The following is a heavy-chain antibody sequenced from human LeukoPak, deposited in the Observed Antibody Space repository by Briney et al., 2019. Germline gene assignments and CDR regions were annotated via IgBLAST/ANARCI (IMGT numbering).Heavy chain of an antibody. D-gene: IGHD1-26*01. Sequence: GGSLRLSCAASGFTFSSYAMHWVRQAPGKGLEWVAVISYDGSNKYYADSVKGRFTISRDNSKNTLYLQMNSLRAEDTAVYYCARTLDGRELLVHYYYMDVWGKGTTVTISS. CDR1: GFTFSSYA. CDR2: ISYDGSNK. CDR3: ARTLDGRELLVHYYYMDV. J-gene: IGHJ6*03. V-gene: IGHV3-30*04.